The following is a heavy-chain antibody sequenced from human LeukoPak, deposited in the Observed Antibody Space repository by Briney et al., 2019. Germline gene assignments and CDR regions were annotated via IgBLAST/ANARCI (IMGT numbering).Heavy chain of an antibody. CDR3: ARESIVGASAGAFDI. D-gene: IGHD1-26*01. CDR2: INPNSGGT. Sequence: ASVKVSCKASGYTFTGYYMHWVRQAPGQGLEWMGWINPNSGGTNYAQKFQGRVTMTTDTSTSTAYMELRSLRSDDTAVYYCARESIVGASAGAFDIWGQGTMVTVSS. V-gene: IGHV1-2*02. CDR1: GYTFTGYY. J-gene: IGHJ3*02.